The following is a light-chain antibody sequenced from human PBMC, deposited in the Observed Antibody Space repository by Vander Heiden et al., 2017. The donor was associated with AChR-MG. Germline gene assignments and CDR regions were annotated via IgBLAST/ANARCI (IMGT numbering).Light chain of an antibody. Sequence: IVLTQSPATLSLSPGESATLPCRASQSVSSYLAWYQQKPGQAPRRLIYDASNRATGIPARFSGSGSGTDFTLTISSLEPEDFAVYYCQQRSNWLTFGGGTKVEIK. V-gene: IGKV3-11*01. J-gene: IGKJ4*01. CDR2: DAS. CDR3: QQRSNWLT. CDR1: QSVSSY.